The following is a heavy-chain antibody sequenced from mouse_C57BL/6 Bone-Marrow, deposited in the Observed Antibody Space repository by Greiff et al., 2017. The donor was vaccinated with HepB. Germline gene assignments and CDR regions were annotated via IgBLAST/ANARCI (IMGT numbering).Heavy chain of an antibody. V-gene: IGHV1-54*01. CDR3: AKGAPFGWYFDV. CDR1: GYAFTNYL. J-gene: IGHJ1*03. Sequence: QLQESGAELVRPGTSVKVSCKASGYAFTNYLIEWVKQRPGQGLEWIGVINPGSGGTNYNEKFKGKATLTADKSSSTAYMQISSLTSEDSAVYFCAKGAPFGWYFDVWGTGTTVTVSS. CDR2: INPGSGGT.